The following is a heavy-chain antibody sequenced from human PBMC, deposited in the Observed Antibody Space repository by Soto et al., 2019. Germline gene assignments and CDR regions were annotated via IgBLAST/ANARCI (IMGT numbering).Heavy chain of an antibody. CDR1: GSSIGNAACS. V-gene: IGHV4-30-2*01. CDR3: ARERGGYGLFDS. J-gene: IGHJ4*01. Sequence: PSETLSLTCTVSGSSIGNAACSGSLRHQGPGKGLEWIGYIYPSGMPFYNPSLRIRVTMSIDRSNDQFSLNLKSVTAADTAVYYCARERGGYGLFDSGGQGTLVTVSS. CDR2: IYPSGMP. D-gene: IGHD5-18*01.